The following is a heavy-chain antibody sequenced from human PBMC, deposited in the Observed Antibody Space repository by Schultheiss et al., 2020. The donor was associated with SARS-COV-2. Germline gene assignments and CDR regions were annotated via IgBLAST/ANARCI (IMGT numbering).Heavy chain of an antibody. D-gene: IGHD1-7*01. Sequence: GGSLRLSCAASGFTFDDYTMHWVRQAPGKGLEWVSLISWDGGSTYYADSVKGRFTISRDNAKNSLYLQMNSLRDEDTAVYYCARDRGNWNYGLGIYYYYMDVWGKGTTVTVSS. CDR2: ISWDGGST. V-gene: IGHV3-43*01. CDR3: ARDRGNWNYGLGIYYYYMDV. J-gene: IGHJ6*03. CDR1: GFTFDDYT.